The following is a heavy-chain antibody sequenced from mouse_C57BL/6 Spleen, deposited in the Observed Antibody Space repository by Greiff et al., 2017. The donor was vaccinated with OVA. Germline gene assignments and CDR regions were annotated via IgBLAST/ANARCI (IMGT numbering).Heavy chain of an antibody. CDR2: INPGSGGT. Sequence: VQLQQSGAELVRPGTSVKVSCKASGYAFTNYLIEWVKQRPGQGLEWIGVINPGSGGTNYNEKFKGKATLTADKSSSTAYMQLSSLTSEDTAVYFCARGGRSGDGEFADWGKGTLVTVSA. J-gene: IGHJ3*01. CDR3: ARGGRSGDGEFAD. CDR1: GYAFTNYL. V-gene: IGHV1-54*01. D-gene: IGHD3-2*02.